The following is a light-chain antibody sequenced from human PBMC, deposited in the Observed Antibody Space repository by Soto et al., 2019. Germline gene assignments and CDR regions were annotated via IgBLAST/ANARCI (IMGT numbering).Light chain of an antibody. CDR2: GNN. J-gene: IGLJ1*01. CDR3: QSYASSLTNYV. CDR1: SSNIGAGYD. V-gene: IGLV1-40*01. Sequence: QSVLTQPPSVSGAPGQRVTISCTGSSSNIGAGYDVHWYQQLPGTAPKLLIYGNNNRPSGVPDRFSGSQSGSSASLAITGLQAEDEAEYYCQSYASSLTNYVFVTGTKLTVL.